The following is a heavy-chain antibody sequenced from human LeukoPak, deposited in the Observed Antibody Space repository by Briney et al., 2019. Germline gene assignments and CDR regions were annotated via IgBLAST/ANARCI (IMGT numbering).Heavy chain of an antibody. CDR2: IRSRSNGGTS. D-gene: IGHD3-22*01. Sequence: GGSLRLSCTASGFTFGDFAMTWVRQAPGKGLECIGFIRSRSNGGTSGYAASVKGRVTFSRDDSQSIAYLQMNSLKTEDTAVYFCTYDSSGYNYYFDHWGQGTLVTVSS. CDR1: GFTFGDFA. J-gene: IGHJ4*02. CDR3: TYDSSGYNYYFDH. V-gene: IGHV3-49*04.